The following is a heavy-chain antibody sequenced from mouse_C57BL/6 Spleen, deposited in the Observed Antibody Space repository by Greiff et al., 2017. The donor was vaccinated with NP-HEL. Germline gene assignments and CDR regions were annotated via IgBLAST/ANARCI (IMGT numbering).Heavy chain of an antibody. CDR3: ARRNDGYHPFAY. CDR1: GYTFTSYW. CDR2: IDPSDSYT. J-gene: IGHJ3*01. V-gene: IGHV1-69*01. Sequence: QVQLQQPGAELVMPGASVKLSCKASGYTFTSYWMHWVKQRPGQGLEWIGEIDPSDSYTNYNQKFKGKSTLTVDKSSSTAYMQLSSLTSEDSAVYYWARRNDGYHPFAYWGQGTLVTVSA. D-gene: IGHD2-3*01.